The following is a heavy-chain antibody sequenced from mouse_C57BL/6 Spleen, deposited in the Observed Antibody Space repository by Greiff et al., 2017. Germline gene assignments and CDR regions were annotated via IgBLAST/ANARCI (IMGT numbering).Heavy chain of an antibody. D-gene: IGHD3-2*02. V-gene: IGHV1-82*01. J-gene: IGHJ4*01. CDR1: GYAFSSSW. CDR2: IYPGDGDT. Sequence: VQLQQSGPELVKPGASVKISCKASGYAFSSSWLNWVKQRPGKGLEWIGRIYPGDGDTNYTGKFKGKATLTADKYSSKDDMQLSRLTAEDSAVYFCARSGTVYYYTIDYWGKGTSGTVSS. CDR3: ARSGTVYYYTIDY.